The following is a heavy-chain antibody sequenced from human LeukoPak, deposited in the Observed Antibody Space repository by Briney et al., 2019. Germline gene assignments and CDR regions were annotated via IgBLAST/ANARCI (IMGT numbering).Heavy chain of an antibody. J-gene: IGHJ4*02. CDR1: GYKFTSYY. V-gene: IGHV1-46*01. CDR3: ARDLYYGSGAYYNGWDY. CDR2: INPSSGGT. D-gene: IGHD3-10*01. Sequence: ASVKVSCKASGYKFTSYYMHWVRQAPGQGLEWMGTINPSSGGTIYAQKFQGRVTMTKDTSTSTVYMDLSGLRSEDTAVYYCARDLYYGSGAYYNGWDYWGQGTLVTVSS.